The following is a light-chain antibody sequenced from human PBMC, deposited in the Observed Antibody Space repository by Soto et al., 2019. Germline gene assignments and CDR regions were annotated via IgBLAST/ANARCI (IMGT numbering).Light chain of an antibody. CDR2: GAS. CDR3: QQYDNWPHS. CDR1: QTLSRN. J-gene: IGKJ2*03. Sequence: EMVMTQSPATLSVSPGERATLSCRASQTLSRNLAWYQQQPGQAPRRLIYGASTRATGIPARFSGSGSGTDFTLTISSLQSEDFAVYYCQQYDNWPHSFGQGTKLEIK. V-gene: IGKV3-15*01.